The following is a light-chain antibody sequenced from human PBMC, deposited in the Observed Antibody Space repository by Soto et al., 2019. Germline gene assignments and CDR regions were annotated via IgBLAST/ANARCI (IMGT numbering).Light chain of an antibody. Sequence: IQMTRTPSSLSASVGDRVTITCRASQSISSYLSWYQQKPGEAPKLLVSAAYTLQSGVPSRFSGSGSGTDFTLTISSLQPEDVATYYCQQSYRPPYTFGQGTKLEIK. CDR1: QSISSY. CDR3: QQSYRPPYT. CDR2: AAY. J-gene: IGKJ2*01. V-gene: IGKV1-39*01.